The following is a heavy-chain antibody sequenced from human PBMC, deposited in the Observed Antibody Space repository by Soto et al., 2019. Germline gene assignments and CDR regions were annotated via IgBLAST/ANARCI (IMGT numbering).Heavy chain of an antibody. CDR1: GGSISSGGYY. J-gene: IGHJ3*02. Sequence: QVQLQESGPGLVKPSQTLSLTCTVSGGSISSGGYYWSWILQHPGKGLEWIGYIYYSGSTYYNPSLKSRVTISVDTSKNQFSLKLSSVTAADTAVYYCARDGTYYYDSSGYLGAFDIWGQGTMVTVSS. CDR2: IYYSGST. CDR3: ARDGTYYYDSSGYLGAFDI. V-gene: IGHV4-31*03. D-gene: IGHD3-22*01.